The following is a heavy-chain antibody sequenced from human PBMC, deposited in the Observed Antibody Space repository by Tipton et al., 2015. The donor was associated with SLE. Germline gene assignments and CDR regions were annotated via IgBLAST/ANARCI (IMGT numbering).Heavy chain of an antibody. CDR2: IKPDGGEK. D-gene: IGHD2-2*01. J-gene: IGHJ4*02. CDR1: GFTFSSFW. Sequence: GSLRLSCAASGFTFSSFWMIWVRQAPGKGLEWVASIKPDGGEKYYVDSVKGRFTVSRDNAKNSLYLQMNSLRAEDTAVYYCARGCSSTSCLGYWGQGTLVTVSS. CDR3: ARGCSSTSCLGY. V-gene: IGHV3-7*04.